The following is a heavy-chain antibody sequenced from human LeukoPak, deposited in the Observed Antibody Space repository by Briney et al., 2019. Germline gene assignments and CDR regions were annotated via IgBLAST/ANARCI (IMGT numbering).Heavy chain of an antibody. D-gene: IGHD2-2*02. Sequence: ASVKLSCTASGYTFTNFGITWVRQAPGQGLEWMGWISVYNGNTNYAQTLQGRVTLTTDTSTSTAYMELRSLRSDDTALYYCAITCSSSSCYMAYWGQGTLVTVSS. CDR3: AITCSSSSCYMAY. J-gene: IGHJ4*02. CDR2: ISVYNGNT. V-gene: IGHV1-18*01. CDR1: GYTFTNFG.